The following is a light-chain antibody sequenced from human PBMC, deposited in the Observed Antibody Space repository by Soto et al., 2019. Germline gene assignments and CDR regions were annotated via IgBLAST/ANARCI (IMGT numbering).Light chain of an antibody. CDR3: GTWDGSLSAVV. V-gene: IGLV1-51*01. J-gene: IGLJ2*01. CDR1: SSNIGNNF. Sequence: QSVLTQPHSVSAAPGQKVTISCSGSSSNIGNNFVSWYQQIPGTAPKLLIYDNDKRPSGIPDRFSGSKSGTSATLGITGLQTGDEADYYCGTWDGSLSAVVFGGGTKLTV. CDR2: DND.